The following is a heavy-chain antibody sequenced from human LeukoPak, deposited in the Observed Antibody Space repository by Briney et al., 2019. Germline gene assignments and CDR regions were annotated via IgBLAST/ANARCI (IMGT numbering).Heavy chain of an antibody. CDR3: ARSYSSSWFFDY. V-gene: IGHV1-2*02. CDR1: GYTFTGYY. D-gene: IGHD6-13*01. CDR2: INPNSGGT. Sequence: ASVKVSCKASGYTFTGYYMHWVRQAPGQGLEWMGWINPNSGGTNYAQKFQGRVTMPRDTSISTAYMELSRPRSDDTDVYYCARSYSSSWFFDYWGQGTLVTVSS. J-gene: IGHJ4*02.